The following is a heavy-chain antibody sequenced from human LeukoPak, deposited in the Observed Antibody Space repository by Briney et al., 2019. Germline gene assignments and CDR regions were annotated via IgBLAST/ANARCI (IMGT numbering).Heavy chain of an antibody. D-gene: IGHD2-15*01. CDR3: ARGRYCSGGNCLHDY. V-gene: IGHV3-48*04. Sequence: GGSLRLSCAASGFTFSSYSMNWVRQAPGKGLEWISYISISSSTIYYTDSVRGRFTISRDNAKNSLYLQMNSLRAEDTAVYYCARGRYCSGGNCLHDYWGQGTLVTVSS. CDR1: GFTFSSYS. J-gene: IGHJ4*02. CDR2: ISISSSTI.